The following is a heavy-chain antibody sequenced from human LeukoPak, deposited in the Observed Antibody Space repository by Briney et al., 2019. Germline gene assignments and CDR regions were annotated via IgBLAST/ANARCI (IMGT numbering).Heavy chain of an antibody. D-gene: IGHD2-15*01. CDR3: VREYCSGGSCSGLNWFDP. V-gene: IGHV4-59*01. CDR2: IYYTGST. Sequence: SETLALTCTDPGGSLSDYYWGWIRQPPGKGLEWIGYIYYTGSTNYNPSLKSRVTISLDTSKSQFSLKLSSVTAADTAVYYCVREYCSGGSCSGLNWFDPWGQGTLVTVSS. CDR1: GGSLSDYY. J-gene: IGHJ5*02.